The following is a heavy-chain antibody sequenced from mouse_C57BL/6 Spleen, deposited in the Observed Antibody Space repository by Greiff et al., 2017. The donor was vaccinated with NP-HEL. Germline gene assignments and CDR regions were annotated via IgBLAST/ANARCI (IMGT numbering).Heavy chain of an antibody. D-gene: IGHD3-2*02. CDR2: IYPGGGYT. Sequence: QVQLKESGAELVRPGTSVKMSCKASGYTFTNYWIGWAKQRPGHGLEWIGDIYPGGGYTNYNEKFKGKATLTADKSSSTAYMQFSSLTSEDSAIYYCARKAQGAWFAYWGQGTLVTVSA. CDR1: GYTFTNYW. CDR3: ARKAQGAWFAY. J-gene: IGHJ3*01. V-gene: IGHV1-63*01.